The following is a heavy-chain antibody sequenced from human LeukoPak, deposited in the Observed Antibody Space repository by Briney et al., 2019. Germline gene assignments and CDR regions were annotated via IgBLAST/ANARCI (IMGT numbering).Heavy chain of an antibody. CDR3: ASVGGSGSYNRYYYYMDV. D-gene: IGHD3-10*01. Sequence: ASVKVSCKASGYTFTSYYMHWVRQAPGQGLEWMGIINPSGGSTSYAQKFQGRVTMTRDMSTSTVYMELSSLRSDDTAVYYCASVGGSGSYNRYYYYMDVWGKGTTVTISS. J-gene: IGHJ6*03. CDR2: INPSGGST. CDR1: GYTFTSYY. V-gene: IGHV1-46*01.